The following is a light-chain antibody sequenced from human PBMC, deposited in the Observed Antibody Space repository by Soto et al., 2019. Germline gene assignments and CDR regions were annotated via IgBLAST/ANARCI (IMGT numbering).Light chain of an antibody. Sequence: QSALTQPASVSGSPGQSITISCTGTASDVGGYHYVSWYQQYPGKAPKLMIYDVTNRPSGVSDRFSGSKSGNTASLTISGLQAEDEADYYCSSYTIRSTYVFGTGTQVTVL. CDR2: DVT. V-gene: IGLV2-14*03. J-gene: IGLJ1*01. CDR1: ASDVGGYHY. CDR3: SSYTIRSTYV.